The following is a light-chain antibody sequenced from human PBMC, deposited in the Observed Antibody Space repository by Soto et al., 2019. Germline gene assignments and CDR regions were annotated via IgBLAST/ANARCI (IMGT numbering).Light chain of an antibody. J-gene: IGKJ1*01. CDR2: GAS. CDR1: QSVSSS. Sequence: EIVMTQSPATLSVSPGERATLSCRASQSVSSSLAWYQQKTGQAPRLLIYGASTRATGIPARFSGSGSETEFTLTISSLQSEDSAVYYCQQYNNWWTFGQGTKVEIK. CDR3: QQYNNWWT. V-gene: IGKV3-15*01.